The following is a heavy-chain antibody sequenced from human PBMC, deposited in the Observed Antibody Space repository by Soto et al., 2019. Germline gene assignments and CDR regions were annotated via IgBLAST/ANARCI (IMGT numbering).Heavy chain of an antibody. CDR2: INPNSGGT. J-gene: IGHJ5*02. V-gene: IGHV1-2*02. D-gene: IGHD6-19*01. Sequence: QVQLVQSGAEVKKPGASVKVSCKASGYTFTGYYMHWVRQAPGQGLEWMGWINPNSGGTNYAQKFQGRVTMTRDTSISTAYMELSRLRSDDTAVYYCAREGGEWLVQTQNWFDPWGQGTLVTVSS. CDR1: GYTFTGYY. CDR3: AREGGEWLVQTQNWFDP.